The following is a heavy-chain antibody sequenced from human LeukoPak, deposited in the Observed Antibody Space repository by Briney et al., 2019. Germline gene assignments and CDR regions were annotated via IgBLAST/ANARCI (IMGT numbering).Heavy chain of an antibody. J-gene: IGHJ6*03. Sequence: SETLSLTCTVSGGSISSSSYYWGWIRQPPGKGLEWIGNIYYSGSTYYNPSLKSRVTISVDTSKKQFSLKLSSVTAADTAVYYCARAGYYYYYYMDVWGKGTTVTVSS. CDR1: GGSISSSSYY. CDR2: IYYSGST. V-gene: IGHV4-39*07. CDR3: ARAGYYYYYYMDV.